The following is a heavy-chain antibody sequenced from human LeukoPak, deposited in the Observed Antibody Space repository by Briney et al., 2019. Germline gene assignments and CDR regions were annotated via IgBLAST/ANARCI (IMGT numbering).Heavy chain of an antibody. CDR3: ARVSGRYKTFDY. J-gene: IGHJ4*02. V-gene: IGHV1-69*13. CDR2: IIPIFGTA. CDR1: GGTFSSYA. Sequence: GASVKVSCKASGGTFSSYAISWVRQAPGQGLEWMGGIIPIFGTANYAQKFQGRVTITADESTNTAYMELSSLRSEDTAVYYCARVSGRYKTFDYWGQGTLVTVSS. D-gene: IGHD1-14*01.